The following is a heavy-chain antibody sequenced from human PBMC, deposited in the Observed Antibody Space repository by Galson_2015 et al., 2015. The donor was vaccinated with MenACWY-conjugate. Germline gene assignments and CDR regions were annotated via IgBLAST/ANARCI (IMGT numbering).Heavy chain of an antibody. Sequence: SVKVSCKASGYTFTGYYMHWVRQAPGQGLEWMGWISAYNGNTNYAQKLQGRVTMTTDTSTSTAYMELRSLRSDDTAVYYCARDPPGGGFTTGVLEFGGQGKMAPLS. CDR1: GYTFTGYY. V-gene: IGHV1-18*04. CDR3: ARDPPGGGFTTGVLEF. J-gene: IGHJ3*01. D-gene: IGHD3-16*01. CDR2: ISAYNGNT.